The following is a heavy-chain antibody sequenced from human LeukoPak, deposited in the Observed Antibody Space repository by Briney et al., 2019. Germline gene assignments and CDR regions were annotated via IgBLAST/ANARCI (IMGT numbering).Heavy chain of an antibody. Sequence: SETLSLTCTVSGGSISGGGYYWRWIRQQPGKGLEWIGYIYYSGSTYYNPSLKSRVTISVDTSKNQFSLRLTSVTAADTAVYYCARVQVGFFDYWGQGTLVTVSS. V-gene: IGHV4-31*03. CDR1: GGSISGGGYY. CDR3: ARVQVGFFDY. J-gene: IGHJ4*02. CDR2: IYYSGST. D-gene: IGHD1-26*01.